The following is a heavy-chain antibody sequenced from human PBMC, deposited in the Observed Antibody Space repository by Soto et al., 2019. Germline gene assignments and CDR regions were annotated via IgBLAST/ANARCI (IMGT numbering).Heavy chain of an antibody. J-gene: IGHJ6*02. D-gene: IGHD2-2*01. CDR3: ARGSIVVVPAANYYYYYGMDV. V-gene: IGHV4-31*03. CDR2: IYYSGST. CDR1: GGSISSGGYY. Sequence: PSETLSLTCTVSGGSISSGGYYWSWIRQHPGKGLEWIGYIYYSGSTYYNPSLKSRVTISVDTSKNQFSPKLSSVTAADTAVYYCARGSIVVVPAANYYYYYGMDVWGQGTTVTVSS.